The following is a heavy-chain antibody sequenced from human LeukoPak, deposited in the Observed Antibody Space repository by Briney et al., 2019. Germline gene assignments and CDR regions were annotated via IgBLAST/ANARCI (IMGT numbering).Heavy chain of an antibody. D-gene: IGHD6-13*01. V-gene: IGHV4-34*01. CDR3: ARQQQLSHFDY. J-gene: IGHJ4*02. Sequence: SETLSLTCAVYCGSFSGYYWSWIRQPPGKGLEWIGEINHSGSTNYNPSLKSRVTISVDTSKNQFSLKLSSVTAADTAVYYCARQQQLSHFDYWGQGTLVTVSS. CDR1: CGSFSGYY. CDR2: INHSGST.